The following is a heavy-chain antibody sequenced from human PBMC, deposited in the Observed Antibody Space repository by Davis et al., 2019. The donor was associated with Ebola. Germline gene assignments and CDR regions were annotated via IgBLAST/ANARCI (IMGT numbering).Heavy chain of an antibody. CDR2: VSHRERER. V-gene: IGHV3-30*14. J-gene: IGHJ4*02. CDR1: GFIFRNYA. CDR3: ARAGFDEVLDY. Sequence: PGGSLRLSCAASGFIFRNYAMHWVRQAPGKGLEWVAVVSHRERERFYADSVKGRFTISRENSENTLYRQMNSLTADDTAVYYCARAGFDEVLDYWGQGTPVTVSS. D-gene: IGHD3-3*01.